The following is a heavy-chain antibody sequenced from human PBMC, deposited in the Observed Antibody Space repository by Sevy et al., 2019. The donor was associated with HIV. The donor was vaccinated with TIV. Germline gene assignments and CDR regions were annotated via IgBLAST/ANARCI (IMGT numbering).Heavy chain of an antibody. D-gene: IGHD2-15*01. Sequence: GGSLRLSCAASGFTFSSYGMHWVRQAPGKGLEWVAVIWYDGSNKYYADSVKGRFTISRDNSKNTLYLQMNSLRAEDTAVYYCVSRTPHLLGRNSPGLLDGAFDIWGQGTMVTVSS. CDR3: VSRTPHLLGRNSPGLLDGAFDI. CDR1: GFTFSSYG. J-gene: IGHJ3*02. V-gene: IGHV3-33*01. CDR2: IWYDGSNK.